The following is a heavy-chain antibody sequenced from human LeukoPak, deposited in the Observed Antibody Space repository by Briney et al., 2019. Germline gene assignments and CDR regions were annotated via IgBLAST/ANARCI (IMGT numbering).Heavy chain of an antibody. V-gene: IGHV3-30*02. D-gene: IGHD6-19*01. J-gene: IGHJ4*02. Sequence: GGSLRLSCAASGFTFNYYGMHWVRQAPGKGLEWVAFIQNDGSNEYYADSVKGRFTISRDNSKNTLYLQMTSLRAEDTAVYYCAKDRFRGIAVWGAGDYFDYWGQGTLVTVSS. CDR1: GFTFNYYG. CDR2: IQNDGSNE. CDR3: AKDRFRGIAVWGAGDYFDY.